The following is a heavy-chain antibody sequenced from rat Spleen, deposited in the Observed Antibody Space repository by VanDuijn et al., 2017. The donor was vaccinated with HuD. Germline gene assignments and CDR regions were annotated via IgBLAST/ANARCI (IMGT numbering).Heavy chain of an antibody. Sequence: QVQLKESEPDLVQPSQTLSLTCTVSGFSLTSYNVHWVRQPPGKGLEWMGRIQSGGSTDYNSALKSRLSISRDTSKSQVFLKMNSLQTEDTAIYFCTSPFRWFAYWGQGTLVTVSS. CDR3: TSPFRWFAY. CDR2: IQSGGST. CDR1: GFSLTSYN. V-gene: IGHV2-27*01. J-gene: IGHJ3*01.